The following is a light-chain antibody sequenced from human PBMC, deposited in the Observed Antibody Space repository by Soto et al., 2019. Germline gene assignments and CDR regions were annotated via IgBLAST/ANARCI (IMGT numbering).Light chain of an antibody. CDR2: DAS. Sequence: EIVLTQSPATLSLSPGERASLSCRASQSVSSYLAWYQQKPGQAPRLLIYDASNRATGIPGRFSGSGSGTDFTLTISTPEPEDCAVYYCQQRNNWPQTFGGGTKVEIK. J-gene: IGKJ4*01. CDR3: QQRNNWPQT. CDR1: QSVSSY. V-gene: IGKV3-11*01.